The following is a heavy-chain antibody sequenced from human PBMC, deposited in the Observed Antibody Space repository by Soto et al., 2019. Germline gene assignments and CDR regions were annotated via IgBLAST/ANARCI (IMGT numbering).Heavy chain of an antibody. Sequence: QVQLVQSGGEVKKPGASVKVSCKASGYTFTTSGVSWVRQAPGQGLEWMGWVSGYNGNTKYAEKFHDRVTMTTDTSTSTAYLELRNLKTDDTAVYYCSSAGELRYYYYGMDVWGQGTTVIVSS. V-gene: IGHV1-18*01. CDR1: GYTFTTSG. J-gene: IGHJ6*02. CDR3: SSAGELRYYYYGMDV. CDR2: VSGYNGNT. D-gene: IGHD1-7*01.